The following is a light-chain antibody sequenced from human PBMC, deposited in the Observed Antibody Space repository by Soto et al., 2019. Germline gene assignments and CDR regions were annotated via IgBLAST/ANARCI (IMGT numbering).Light chain of an antibody. CDR2: DSS. Sequence: IVLTQSPATLSLSPGEIATLSCSSIHIFSSYLACYQQKACQSRRLVIYDSSNRATGIPAGFSGSGAGTDFSLTISSLEPEDFAVYYCRQRNNRPPWTFGQGTKVDIK. CDR1: HIFSSY. CDR3: RQRNNRPPWT. J-gene: IGKJ1*01. V-gene: IGKV3-11*01.